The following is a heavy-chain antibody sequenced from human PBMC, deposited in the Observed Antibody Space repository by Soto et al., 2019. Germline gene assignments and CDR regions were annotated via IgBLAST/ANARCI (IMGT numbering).Heavy chain of an antibody. CDR1: GGSFSGYY. CDR2: INHSGST. D-gene: IGHD2-15*01. V-gene: IGHV4-34*01. J-gene: IGHJ5*02. Sequence: SETLSLTCAVYGGSFSGYYWSWIRQSPGKGLEWIGEINHSGSTNYNPSLKSRVTISVDTSKNQFSLKLSSVTAADTAVYYCARRPIVAVVARRLGGFDPWGQGTLVTVSS. CDR3: ARRPIVAVVARRLGGFDP.